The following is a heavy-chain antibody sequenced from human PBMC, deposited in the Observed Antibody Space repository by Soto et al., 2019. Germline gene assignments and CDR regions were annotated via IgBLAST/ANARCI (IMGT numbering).Heavy chain of an antibody. V-gene: IGHV3-23*01. Sequence: GGSLRLSCAASGFTFSSYAMSWARQAPGKGLEWVSAISGSGGSTYYADSVKGRFTISRDNSKNTLYLQMNSLRAEDTAVYYCAKDRQWLGTFDYWGQGTLVTVSS. CDR1: GFTFSSYA. D-gene: IGHD6-19*01. CDR2: ISGSGGST. J-gene: IGHJ4*02. CDR3: AKDRQWLGTFDY.